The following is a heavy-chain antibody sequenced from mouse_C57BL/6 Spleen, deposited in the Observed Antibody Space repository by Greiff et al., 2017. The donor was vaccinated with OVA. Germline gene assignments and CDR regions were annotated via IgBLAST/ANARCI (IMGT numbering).Heavy chain of an antibody. V-gene: IGHV1-64*01. D-gene: IGHD2-1*01. CDR3: ATAYGNYNYYAMDY. CDR1: GYTFTSYW. Sequence: QVQLQQSGAELVKPGASVKLSCKASGYTFTSYWMHWVKQRPGQGLEWIGMIHPNSGSTNYNEKFKSKATLTVDKSSSTAYMQLSSLTSEDSAVYYCATAYGNYNYYAMDYWGQGTSVTVSS. CDR2: IHPNSGST. J-gene: IGHJ4*01.